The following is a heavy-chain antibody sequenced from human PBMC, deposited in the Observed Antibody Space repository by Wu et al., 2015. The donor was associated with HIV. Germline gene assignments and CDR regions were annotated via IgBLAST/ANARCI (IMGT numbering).Heavy chain of an antibody. Sequence: HVQLVQSGAAVRKPGASVRVSCKTSGYSFTSYGISWVRQAPGQGLEWMGWISAYNGNTNYAQKLQGRVTMTTDTSTSTAYMELRSLRSDDTAVYYCARDDPTPTVVTPYYFDYWGQGTLVTVSS. D-gene: IGHD4-23*01. CDR3: ARDDPTPTVVTPYYFDY. J-gene: IGHJ4*02. V-gene: IGHV1-18*01. CDR1: GYSFTSYG. CDR2: ISAYNGNT.